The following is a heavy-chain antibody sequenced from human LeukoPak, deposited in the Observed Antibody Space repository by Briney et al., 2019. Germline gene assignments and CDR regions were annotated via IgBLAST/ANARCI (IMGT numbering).Heavy chain of an antibody. V-gene: IGHV1-8*03. CDR2: MNPNSGNT. CDR3: ARGGAIFGVVTQNWFDP. D-gene: IGHD3-3*01. Sequence: ASVKVSYKASGYTFTSYDINWVRQATGQGLEWMGWMNPNSGNTGYAQKFQGRVTITRNTSISTAYMELSSLRSEDTAVYYCARGGAIFGVVTQNWFDPWGQGTLVTVSS. J-gene: IGHJ5*02. CDR1: GYTFTSYD.